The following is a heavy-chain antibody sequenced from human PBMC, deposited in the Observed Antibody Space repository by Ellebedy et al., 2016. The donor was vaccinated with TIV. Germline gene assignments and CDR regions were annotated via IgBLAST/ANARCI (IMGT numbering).Heavy chain of an antibody. CDR1: TGSISSYY. Sequence: MPGGSLRLSCSVSTGSISSYYWSWVRQPPGKGLEWIGLIYYSGSTYYNPSLKSRVTISVDTSKNQFSLKLSSVTAADTALYYCASCIRVYKDGMDVWGQGTTVTVSS. J-gene: IGHJ6*02. D-gene: IGHD5/OR15-5a*01. CDR3: ASCIRVYKDGMDV. V-gene: IGHV4-59*05. CDR2: IYYSGST.